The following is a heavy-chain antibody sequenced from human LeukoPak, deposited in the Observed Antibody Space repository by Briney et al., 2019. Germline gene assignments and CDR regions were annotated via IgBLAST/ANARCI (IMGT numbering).Heavy chain of an antibody. J-gene: IGHJ3*02. Sequence: SVNVSCKASGGTFSSYAISWVRQAPGQGLEWMGGIIPIFGTANYAQKFQGRVTITADESTSTAYMELSSLRSEDTAVYYCAREVEMATMVAFDIWGQGTMVTVSS. D-gene: IGHD5-24*01. CDR3: AREVEMATMVAFDI. CDR2: IIPIFGTA. V-gene: IGHV1-69*13. CDR1: GGTFSSYA.